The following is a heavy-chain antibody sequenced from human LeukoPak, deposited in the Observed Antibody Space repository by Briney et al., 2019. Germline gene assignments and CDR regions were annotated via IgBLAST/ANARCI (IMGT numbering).Heavy chain of an antibody. CDR1: GFTFDDYA. D-gene: IGHD4-11*01. Sequence: GGSLRLSCAASGFTFDDYAMHWVRQAPWKGLEWVSGISWNSGSIGYADSVKGRFTISRDNAKNSLYLQLNSLRADDTAVYYCAKRMTTGVYYFDYWGQGTLVTVSS. J-gene: IGHJ4*02. CDR2: ISWNSGSI. V-gene: IGHV3-9*01. CDR3: AKRMTTGVYYFDY.